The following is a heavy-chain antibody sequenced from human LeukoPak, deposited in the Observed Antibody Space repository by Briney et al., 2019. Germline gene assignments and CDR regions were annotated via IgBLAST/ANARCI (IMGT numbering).Heavy chain of an antibody. V-gene: IGHV3-7*01. CDR1: GFTFRNNW. Sequence: GGSLRLSCAASGFTFRNNWMSWVRQAPGKGLEWVANIKQDGSEKYYVDSVKGRFTISRDNAKNSLYLQTNSLRAEDTAVYYCAKEYSSLFDSWGQGTLVTVSS. D-gene: IGHD6-13*01. CDR3: AKEYSSLFDS. J-gene: IGHJ4*02. CDR2: IKQDGSEK.